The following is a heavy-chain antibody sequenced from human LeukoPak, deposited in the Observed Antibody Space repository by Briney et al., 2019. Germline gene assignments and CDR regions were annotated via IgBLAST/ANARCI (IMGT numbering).Heavy chain of an antibody. Sequence: SETLSLTCTVSGGSISSYYWSWIRRPPGKGLEWIGYIYYSGSTNYNPSLKGRVTISVDTSKNQFSLKLSSVTAADTAAYYCARSTVTNYYYYGMDVWGQGTTVTVSS. CDR1: GGSISSYY. CDR2: IYYSGST. J-gene: IGHJ6*02. V-gene: IGHV4-59*01. CDR3: ARSTVTNYYYYGMDV. D-gene: IGHD4-11*01.